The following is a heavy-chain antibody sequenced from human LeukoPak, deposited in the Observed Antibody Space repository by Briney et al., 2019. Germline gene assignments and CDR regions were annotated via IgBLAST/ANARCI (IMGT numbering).Heavy chain of an antibody. CDR1: GFTFSSYA. V-gene: IGHV3-23*01. CDR3: AKDLAYCGGDSYPAGFDY. Sequence: GGSLRLSCAASGFTFSSYAMSWVRQAPGKGLEWVSAISGSGGSTYYADSVKGRFTISRDNSKNTLYLQMNSLRAEDTAVYYCAKDLAYCGGDSYPAGFDYWGQGTLVTVSS. CDR2: ISGSGGST. J-gene: IGHJ4*02. D-gene: IGHD2-21*02.